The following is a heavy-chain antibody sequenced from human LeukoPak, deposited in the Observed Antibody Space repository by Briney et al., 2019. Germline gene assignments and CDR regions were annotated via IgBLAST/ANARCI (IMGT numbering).Heavy chain of an antibody. CDR2: INTDGTTT. J-gene: IGHJ4*02. CDR1: EFTFSSLW. V-gene: IGHV3-74*01. Sequence: GGSLRLSCVVSEFTFSSLWMHWVRQAPGQGLVWVSRINTDGTTTDYADSVKGRFTISRDNAKNTLYLQMNSLRADDTAVYYCATAGNYRFDYWGQGTLVTVSS. CDR3: ATAGNYRFDY. D-gene: IGHD5-24*01.